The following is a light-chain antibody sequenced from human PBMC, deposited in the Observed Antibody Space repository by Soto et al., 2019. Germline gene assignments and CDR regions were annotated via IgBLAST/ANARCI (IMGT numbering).Light chain of an antibody. Sequence: QSVLTQPASVSGSPGQSITISCSGSSGDVGNYDLVSWYQQIPGKAPQRMIFEVSRRPSRVSDRFSGSKSGNTASLTISGLQAEDEGYFYCCSYAGNGAWVFGGGTKVTVL. CDR2: EVS. CDR3: CSYAGNGAWV. CDR1: SGDVGNYDL. V-gene: IGLV2-23*02. J-gene: IGLJ3*02.